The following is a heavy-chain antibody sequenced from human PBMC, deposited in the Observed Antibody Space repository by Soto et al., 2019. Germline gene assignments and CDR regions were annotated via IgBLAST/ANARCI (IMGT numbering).Heavy chain of an antibody. J-gene: IGHJ4*02. V-gene: IGHV3-7*01. CDR2: IKPDGSDE. CDR1: GFAFRNSW. Sequence: GGSLRLSCAASGFAFRNSWMTWVRQPPGKGLEWVANIKPDGSDEYYVDSVRGRFTISRDNAKNSLYLQMNNLRADDMAVYYCARDPGWGANDYWGQGTLVTVSS. D-gene: IGHD1-26*01. CDR3: ARDPGWGANDY.